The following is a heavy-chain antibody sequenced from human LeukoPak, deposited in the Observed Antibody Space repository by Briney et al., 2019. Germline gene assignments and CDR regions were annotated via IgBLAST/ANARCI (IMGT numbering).Heavy chain of an antibody. Sequence: GGSLRLSCAASGFTFSSNYMSWVRRAPGKGLEWVSVIYSGGSTYYSDSVKGRFTISRDNSKNTLYLQMNSLRAEDTAVYYCVREYDSSGYYYFDYWGQGTLVTVSS. CDR1: GFTFSSNY. D-gene: IGHD3-22*01. CDR3: VREYDSSGYYYFDY. J-gene: IGHJ4*02. V-gene: IGHV3-66*01. CDR2: IYSGGST.